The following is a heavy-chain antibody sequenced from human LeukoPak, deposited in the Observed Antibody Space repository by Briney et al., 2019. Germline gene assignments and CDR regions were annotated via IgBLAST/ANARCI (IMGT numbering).Heavy chain of an antibody. J-gene: IGHJ4*02. CDR1: GYTFTGYY. D-gene: IGHD3-10*01. CDR3: ARETVYYGSGSYMDY. V-gene: IGHV1-69*13. Sequence: ASVKVSCKASGYTFTGYYMHWVRQAPGQGLEWMGGIIPIFGTANYAQKFQGRVTITADESTSTAYMELSSLRSEDTAVYYCARETVYYGSGSYMDYWGQGTLVTVSS. CDR2: IIPIFGTA.